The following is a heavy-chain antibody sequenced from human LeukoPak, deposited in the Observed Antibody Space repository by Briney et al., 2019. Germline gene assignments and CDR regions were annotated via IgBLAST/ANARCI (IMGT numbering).Heavy chain of an antibody. V-gene: IGHV1-18*01. CDR3: ARAETTLLLNY. CDR2: ISAHNGNT. D-gene: IGHD4-11*01. CDR1: GYSFTNYG. Sequence: GASVKVSCKASGYSFTNYGTIWVRQTPGQGLQWMGWISAHNGNTNYAQKLQGRVTLTTGTSTSTVYMELRSLTSDDTAVYYCARAETTLLLNYWGQGTLVTVSS. J-gene: IGHJ4*02.